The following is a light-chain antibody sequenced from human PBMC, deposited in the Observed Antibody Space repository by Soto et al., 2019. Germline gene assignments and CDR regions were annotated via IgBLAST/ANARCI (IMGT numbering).Light chain of an antibody. CDR3: HQFGYSPRP. CDR1: QTVNSDY. Sequence: EIVLTQSPGTLSLSPGETATLSCRASQTVNSDYLAWFQQRPGQAPRLLIFATSRRATDIPDRFSGSGSGTDFTLAIRRLEPEDFAVYYCHQFGYSPRPFGQGTKVE. V-gene: IGKV3-20*01. CDR2: ATS. J-gene: IGKJ1*01.